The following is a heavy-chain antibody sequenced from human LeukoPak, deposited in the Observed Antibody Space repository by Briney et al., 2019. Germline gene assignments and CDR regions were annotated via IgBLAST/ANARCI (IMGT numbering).Heavy chain of an antibody. Sequence: GESLKISCKGSGYSFTSYWISWVRQMPGKGLEWTGRIDPSDSYTNYSPSFQGHVTISADKSISTAYLQWSSLKASDTAMYYCARQDDFWSGYYSTWGQGTLVTVSS. J-gene: IGHJ4*02. CDR2: IDPSDSYT. D-gene: IGHD3-3*01. CDR1: GYSFTSYW. CDR3: ARQDDFWSGYYST. V-gene: IGHV5-10-1*01.